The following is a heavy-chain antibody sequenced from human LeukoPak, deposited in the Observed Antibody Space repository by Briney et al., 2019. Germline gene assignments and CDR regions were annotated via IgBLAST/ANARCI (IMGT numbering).Heavy chain of an antibody. V-gene: IGHV3-64*01. CDR3: TRRYGGHSGWAGYHDS. Sequence: GGSLRLSCVASGFSFSAYIMHWVRQAPGNGLEYVSAIRSDGSSTFYPNSVKGRFTISRDNSKSTLYLQMGSLRAEDTAVYYCTRRYGGHSGWAGYHDSWGQGTLVTVSS. CDR1: GFSFSAYI. D-gene: IGHD6-19*01. J-gene: IGHJ4*02. CDR2: IRSDGSST.